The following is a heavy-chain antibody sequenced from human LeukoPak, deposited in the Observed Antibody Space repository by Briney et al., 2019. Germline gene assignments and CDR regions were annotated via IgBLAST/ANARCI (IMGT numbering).Heavy chain of an antibody. D-gene: IGHD3-10*01. CDR2: IKEDGSEK. V-gene: IGHV3-7*03. CDR1: GFTFSSYW. CDR3: ARAGVLWFGESKSDY. Sequence: GGSLRLSCAASGFTFSSYWMSWVRQAPGKGLEWVANIKEDGSEKYYVDSVKGRFTISRDNAKNSLYLQMNSLRAEDTAVYYCARAGVLWFGESKSDYWGQGTQVTVSS. J-gene: IGHJ4*02.